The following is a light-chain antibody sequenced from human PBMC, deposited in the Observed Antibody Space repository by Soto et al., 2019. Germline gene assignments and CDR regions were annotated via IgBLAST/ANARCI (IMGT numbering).Light chain of an antibody. J-gene: IGKJ1*01. Sequence: EIVMTQSPATLSVSPVEIATLSFRASQSVSSNLAWYQQKPGQAPRLLIYGASNRATGIPDRFSGSGSGTDFTLTISRLETEDFAVYYCQQYGSSGTFGQGTKVDIK. CDR1: QSVSSN. CDR2: GAS. V-gene: IGKV3-20*01. CDR3: QQYGSSGT.